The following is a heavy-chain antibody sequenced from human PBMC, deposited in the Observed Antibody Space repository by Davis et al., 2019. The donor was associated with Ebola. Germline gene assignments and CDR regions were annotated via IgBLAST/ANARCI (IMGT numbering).Heavy chain of an antibody. V-gene: IGHV4-59*12. CDR3: ARGVGIPHDAFDI. D-gene: IGHD1-26*01. CDR1: GGSISTYH. J-gene: IGHJ3*02. Sequence: PSETLSLTCNVAGGSISTYHWTWIRQPPGKGLEWIGYVQNIGSTKYNPSLRSRVTLLVDTSKNQVSLQLSSVTPEDTAVYYCARGVGIPHDAFDIWGLGTMVIVS. CDR2: VQNIGST.